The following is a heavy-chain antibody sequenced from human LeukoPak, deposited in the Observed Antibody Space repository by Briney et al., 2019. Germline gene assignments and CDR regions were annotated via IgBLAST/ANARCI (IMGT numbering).Heavy chain of an antibody. CDR1: GDSISSSIYY. V-gene: IGHV4-39*01. J-gene: IGHJ5*02. CDR3: ARLGGWYRGIWFDP. Sequence: PSETPSLTCTVSGDSISSSIYYWNWIRQPPGKGLEWIGNIYDSGSTYYNPSLKSRVIISVDTSKNQFSLKLSSVTAADTAVYYCARLGGWYRGIWFDPWGQGTLVTVSS. D-gene: IGHD6-19*01. CDR2: IYDSGST.